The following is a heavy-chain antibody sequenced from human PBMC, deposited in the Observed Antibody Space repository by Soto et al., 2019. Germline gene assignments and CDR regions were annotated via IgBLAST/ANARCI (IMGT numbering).Heavy chain of an antibody. Sequence: ESLKISCEGSGYSFTRYWIGWVRQRPGKGLELMGIVFPDDSDVRYSPSLQGQVTISADKSINTAYLQWSALKASDTAMYYCARHLTGDLGRGMDVWGQGTTVTVSS. V-gene: IGHV5-51*01. CDR2: VFPDDSDV. CDR1: GYSFTRYW. CDR3: ARHLTGDLGRGMDV. D-gene: IGHD7-27*01. J-gene: IGHJ6*02.